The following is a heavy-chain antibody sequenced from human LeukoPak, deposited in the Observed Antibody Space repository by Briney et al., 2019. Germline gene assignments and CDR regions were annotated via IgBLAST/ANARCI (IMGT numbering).Heavy chain of an antibody. CDR1: GFTFSSYA. D-gene: IGHD1-26*01. Sequence: GGSLRLSCAASGFTFSSYATSWVRQAPGKGLEWVSVISDSGGSTYYADSVKGRFTISRDNSKNTLYLQMNSLRAEDTAVYYCAKDTSGSYLKDPTPRDYWGQGTLVTVSS. CDR2: ISDSGGST. V-gene: IGHV3-23*01. CDR3: AKDTSGSYLKDPTPRDY. J-gene: IGHJ4*02.